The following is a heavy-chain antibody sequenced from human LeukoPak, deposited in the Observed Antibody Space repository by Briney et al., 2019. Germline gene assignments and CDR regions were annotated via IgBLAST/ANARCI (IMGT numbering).Heavy chain of an antibody. CDR2: MNPNSGNT. CDR1: GYTLTRYD. J-gene: IGHJ3*02. D-gene: IGHD5-18*01. Sequence: GASLKVSCKASGYTLTRYDIYWVRQATGQGLEWMGWMNPNSGNTGYAQKFQGRVTITRNTSISTAYMELSSLRSEDTAVYFCARGGYAFDIWGQRTMVTVSS. CDR3: ARGGYAFDI. V-gene: IGHV1-8*03.